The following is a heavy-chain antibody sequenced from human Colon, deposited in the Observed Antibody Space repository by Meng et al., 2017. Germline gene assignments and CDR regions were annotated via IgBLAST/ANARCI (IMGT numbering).Heavy chain of an antibody. V-gene: IGHV4-61*01. CDR3: ARDRVPGKY. CDR2: IYYSGTT. D-gene: IGHD1-14*01. J-gene: IGHJ4*02. CDR1: GCAGSSGTYY. Sequence: VRVQQSAPGLRGPSENLPLTVTVSGCAGSSGTYYWSWIRQPPGKGLEWIGCIYYSGTTNYNPSLKSRVTISVDTSKNQLSLKMSSVTPADTAVYFCARDRVPGKYWGQGTLVTVSS.